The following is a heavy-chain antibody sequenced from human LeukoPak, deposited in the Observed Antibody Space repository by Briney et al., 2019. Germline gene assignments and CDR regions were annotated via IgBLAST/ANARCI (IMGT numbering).Heavy chain of an antibody. CDR2: ISSSSSYI. CDR3: ARDTGAYYDSGGLDY. Sequence: PGGSLRLSCVASGITFSSYEMNWVRQAPGKGLEWVSSISSSSSYIYYADSVKGRFTISRDNAKNSLYLQMNSLRAEDTAVYYCARDTGAYYDSGGLDYWGQGTLVTVSS. J-gene: IGHJ4*02. CDR1: GITFSSYE. D-gene: IGHD3-22*01. V-gene: IGHV3-21*01.